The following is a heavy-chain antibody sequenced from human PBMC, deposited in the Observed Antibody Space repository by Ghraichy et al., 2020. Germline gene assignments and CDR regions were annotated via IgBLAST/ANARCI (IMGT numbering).Heavy chain of an antibody. D-gene: IGHD6-19*01. CDR1: GFTFSSYG. CDR3: ARFAVAGTNWFDP. Sequence: GGSLRLSCAASGFTFSSYGMHWVRQAPGKGLEWVAVIWYDGSNKYYADSVKGRFTISRDNSKNTLWLQMNNLRAGDTAVYYCARFAVAGTNWFDPWGQGTLVTVSS. V-gene: IGHV3-33*01. CDR2: IWYDGSNK. J-gene: IGHJ5*02.